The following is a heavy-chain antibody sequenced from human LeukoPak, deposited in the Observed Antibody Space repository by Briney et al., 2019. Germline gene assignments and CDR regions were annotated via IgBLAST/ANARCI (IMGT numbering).Heavy chain of an antibody. CDR3: ARDSGDSSGPYSDY. Sequence: GGSLRLSCAASGFTFSSYEMNWVRQAPGKGLEWVSYISSSGSTIYYADSVKGRFTISRDNAKNSLYLQMNSLRAEDTAVYYCARDSGDSSGPYSDYWGQGTLVTVSS. D-gene: IGHD6-19*01. CDR1: GFTFSSYE. CDR2: ISSSGSTI. V-gene: IGHV3-48*03. J-gene: IGHJ4*02.